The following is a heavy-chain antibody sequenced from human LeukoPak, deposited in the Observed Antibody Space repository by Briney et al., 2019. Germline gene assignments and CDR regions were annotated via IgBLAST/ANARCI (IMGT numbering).Heavy chain of an antibody. J-gene: IGHJ4*02. D-gene: IGHD3-10*01. V-gene: IGHV3-48*01. CDR2: ISSSGTTV. CDR3: AKDTSYGSGTYYHFDY. Sequence: GGSRRLSCAASGFSFSGYNMNWARQAPGKGLEWVSYISSSGTTVYYADSVKGRFTISRDNSKNTLYLQMNSLRAEDTALYYCAKDTSYGSGTYYHFDYWGQGTPVTVSS. CDR1: GFSFSGYN.